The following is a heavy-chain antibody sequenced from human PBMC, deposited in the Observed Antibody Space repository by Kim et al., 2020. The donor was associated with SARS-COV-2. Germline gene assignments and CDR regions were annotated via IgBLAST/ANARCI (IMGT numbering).Heavy chain of an antibody. Sequence: GGSLRLSCAASGFTFSSYAMSWVRQAPGKGLEWVSVIYSGGSSTYYADSVKGRFTISRDNSKNTLYLQMNSLRAEDTAVYYCAKAYRGYSYGSLPVDYWGQGTLVTVSS. D-gene: IGHD5-18*01. CDR2: IYSGGSST. V-gene: IGHV3-23*03. CDR3: AKAYRGYSYGSLPVDY. CDR1: GFTFSSYA. J-gene: IGHJ4*02.